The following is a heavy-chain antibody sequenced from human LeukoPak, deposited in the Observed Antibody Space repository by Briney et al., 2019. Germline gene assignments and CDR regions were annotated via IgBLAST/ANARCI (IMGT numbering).Heavy chain of an antibody. CDR2: IKQDGSEK. CDR3: ARDSGPYLIDY. J-gene: IGHJ4*02. D-gene: IGHD2-2*01. V-gene: IGHV3-7*01. Sequence: GGSLRLSRAASGFTFSSYWMSWVRQAPGKGLEWVANIKQDGSEKYYVDSVKGRFTISRDNAKNSLYLQMNSLRAEDTAVYYCARDSGPYLIDYWGQGTLVTVSS. CDR1: GFTFSSYW.